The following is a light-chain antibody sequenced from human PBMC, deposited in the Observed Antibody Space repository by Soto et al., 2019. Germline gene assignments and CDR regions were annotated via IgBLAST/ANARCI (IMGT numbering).Light chain of an antibody. J-gene: IGKJ4*01. CDR3: QQSHSSPLS. V-gene: IGKV1-39*01. CDR2: TAS. CDR1: QSISRN. Sequence: IQMTQSPSSLSASVGDRVTITCRASQSISRNLNWYQQKPGKAPELLIYTASNLQSGVPSRFSGSGSGTDFALTISSLHPEDSAVYYCQQSHSSPLSFGGGTKVDIK.